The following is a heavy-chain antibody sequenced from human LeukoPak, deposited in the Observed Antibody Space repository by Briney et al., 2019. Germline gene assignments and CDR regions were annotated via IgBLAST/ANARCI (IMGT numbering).Heavy chain of an antibody. Sequence: ASVKVSCKASGGTFSSYAISWVRQAPGQGLEWMGGIIPIFGTANYAQKFQGRVTITADKSTSTAYMELSSLRSEDTAVYYCASSGGHLLRAFDIWGQGTMVTVSS. CDR3: ASSGGHLLRAFDI. D-gene: IGHD2-2*01. J-gene: IGHJ3*02. CDR2: IIPIFGTA. CDR1: GGTFSSYA. V-gene: IGHV1-69*06.